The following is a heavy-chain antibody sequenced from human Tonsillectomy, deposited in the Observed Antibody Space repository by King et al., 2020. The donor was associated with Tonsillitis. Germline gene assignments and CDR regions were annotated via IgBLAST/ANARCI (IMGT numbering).Heavy chain of an antibody. Sequence: QLVQSGGGLVQPGRSLRLSCAASGFTFDDYAMHWVRQAPGKGLEWVSGISWNSVSIGYADSVKGRFTISRDNAKNSLYLQMNSLRAEDTALYYCAKGRYCSGGSCPIGDYWGQGTLVTVSS. CDR2: ISWNSVSI. J-gene: IGHJ4*02. V-gene: IGHV3-9*01. CDR1: GFTFDDYA. D-gene: IGHD2-15*01. CDR3: AKGRYCSGGSCPIGDY.